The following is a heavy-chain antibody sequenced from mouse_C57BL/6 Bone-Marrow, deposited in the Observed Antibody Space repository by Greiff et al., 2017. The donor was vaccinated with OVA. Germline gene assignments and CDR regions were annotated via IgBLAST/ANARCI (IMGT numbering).Heavy chain of an antibody. Sequence: VMLVESGGDLVKPGGSLKLSCAASGFTFSSYGMSWVRQTPDKRLEWVATISSGGSYTYYPDSVKGRFTISRDNAKNTLYLQMSSLKSEDTAMYYCARQRDSTMVTAMGMDYWGQGTSVTVSS. J-gene: IGHJ4*01. D-gene: IGHD2-2*01. CDR2: ISSGGSYT. CDR3: ARQRDSTMVTAMGMDY. CDR1: GFTFSSYG. V-gene: IGHV5-6*01.